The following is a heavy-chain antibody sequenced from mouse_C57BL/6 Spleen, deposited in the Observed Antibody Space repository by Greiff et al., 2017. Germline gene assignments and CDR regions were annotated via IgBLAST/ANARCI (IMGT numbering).Heavy chain of an antibody. D-gene: IGHD1-1*01. Sequence: VKLQQPGAELVKPGASVKLSCKASGYTFTSYWMQWVKQRPGQGLEWIGEIDPSDSYTNYNQKFKGKATLTVDTSSSTAYMQLSSLTSEDSAVYYCAGVARDYYAMDYWGQGTSVTVSS. CDR2: IDPSDSYT. CDR3: AGVARDYYAMDY. V-gene: IGHV1-50*01. J-gene: IGHJ4*01. CDR1: GYTFTSYW.